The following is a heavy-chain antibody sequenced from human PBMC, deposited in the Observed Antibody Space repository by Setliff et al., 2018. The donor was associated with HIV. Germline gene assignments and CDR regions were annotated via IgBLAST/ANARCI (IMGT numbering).Heavy chain of an antibody. Sequence: GGSLRLSCAASGFTFSNYAMTWVSQAPGKGLEWVSAISGSGGSTYYTDSVKGRFTISRDNSKNTLYLQMNSLRAEDTAVYYCAKDLYYYDDSGYYDAFDIWGQGTMVTVSS. V-gene: IGHV3-23*01. CDR3: AKDLYYYDDSGYYDAFDI. J-gene: IGHJ3*02. CDR1: GFTFSNYA. D-gene: IGHD3-22*01. CDR2: ISGSGGST.